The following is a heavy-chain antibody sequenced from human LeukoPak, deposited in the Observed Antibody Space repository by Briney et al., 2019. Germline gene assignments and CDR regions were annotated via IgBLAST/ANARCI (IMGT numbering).Heavy chain of an antibody. V-gene: IGHV3-30*02. CDR3: AKGGMAAVTTSRDY. CDR2: IRYDGSNK. D-gene: IGHD4-11*01. J-gene: IGHJ4*02. Sequence: GRSLRLSCEASGFTFSTYGMHWVRQAPGKGLEWVAFIRYDGSNKYYADSVKGRFTISRDNSKNTLYLQMNSLRAEDTAVYYCAKGGMAAVTTSRDYWGQGTLVTVSS. CDR1: GFTFSTYG.